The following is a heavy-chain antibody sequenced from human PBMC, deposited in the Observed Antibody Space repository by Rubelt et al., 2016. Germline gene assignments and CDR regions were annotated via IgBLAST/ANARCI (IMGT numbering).Heavy chain of an antibody. CDR1: GGSFSGYY. V-gene: IGHV4-34*01. CDR2: INHSGST. J-gene: IGHJ6*02. D-gene: IGHD3-3*01. Sequence: QVQLQQWGAGLLKPSETLSLTCAVYGGSFSGYYWSWIRQPPGKGLEWIGEINHSGSTNYNPSLKSRVTNTVEKSKNQFPLKLISVSAADTAGYYCARRSEFVHPYGMDVWGQGTTVTVSS. CDR3: ARRSEFVHPYGMDV.